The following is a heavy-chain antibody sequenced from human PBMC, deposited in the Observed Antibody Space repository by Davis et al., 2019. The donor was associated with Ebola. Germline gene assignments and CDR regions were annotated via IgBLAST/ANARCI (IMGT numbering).Heavy chain of an antibody. J-gene: IGHJ4*02. Sequence: GGSLRLSCKGSGYSFTSYWIGWVRQMPGKGLEWMGIIYPGDSDTRYSPSFRGQVTISADKSISTAYLQWSSLKASDTAMYYCARGTDGYNPGGYFDSWGQGTLVTVFS. CDR3: ARGTDGYNPGGYFDS. D-gene: IGHD5-24*01. CDR2: IYPGDSDT. V-gene: IGHV5-51*01. CDR1: GYSFTSYW.